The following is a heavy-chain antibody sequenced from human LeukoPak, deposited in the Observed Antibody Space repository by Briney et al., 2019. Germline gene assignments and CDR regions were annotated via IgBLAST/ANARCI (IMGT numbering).Heavy chain of an antibody. J-gene: IGHJ3*02. CDR2: ISYDGGKK. CDR3: AREKMKITMIVVGLDI. CDR1: GFTISSHV. V-gene: IGHV3-30*09. D-gene: IGHD3-22*01. Sequence: GRSLRLSCAASGFTISSHVMHWVRQAPGKGLEWVAVISYDGGKKYYADSVKGRFAISRDNSKNTLYLQVNSLRADDTAVYYCAREKMKITMIVVGLDIWGQGTMVTVSS.